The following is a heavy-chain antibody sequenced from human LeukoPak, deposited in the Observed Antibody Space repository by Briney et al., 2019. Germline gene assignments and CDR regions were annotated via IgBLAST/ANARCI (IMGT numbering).Heavy chain of an antibody. Sequence: SETLSLTCTVSGGSISSSSYYWGWIRQPPGKGLEWIGSIYYSGSTYYNPSLKSRVTISVDTSKNQFSLKLSSVTAADTAVYYCAREHLYYYDSSGFDYWGLGTLVTVSS. CDR2: IYYSGST. V-gene: IGHV4-39*02. J-gene: IGHJ4*02. D-gene: IGHD3-22*01. CDR1: GGSISSSSYY. CDR3: AREHLYYYDSSGFDY.